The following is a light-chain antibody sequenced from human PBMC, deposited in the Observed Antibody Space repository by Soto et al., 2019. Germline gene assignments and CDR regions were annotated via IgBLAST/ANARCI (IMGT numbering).Light chain of an antibody. Sequence: DIQMTQSPSSLSASVGDRVTITCRASQSIGSSLHWYQQIPGKAPKLLIYAASSLQRGVPSRFSGSGSGTDFTLTISSLQPEDFATYYCQQSYSAPYTFGQGTKVDIK. V-gene: IGKV1-39*01. CDR3: QQSYSAPYT. CDR2: AAS. J-gene: IGKJ2*01. CDR1: QSIGSS.